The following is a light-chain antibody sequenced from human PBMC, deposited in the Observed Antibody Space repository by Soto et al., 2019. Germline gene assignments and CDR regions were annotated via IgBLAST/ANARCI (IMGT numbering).Light chain of an antibody. V-gene: IGKV3-11*01. CDR1: QSVSSY. CDR2: DTS. J-gene: IGKJ5*01. CDR3: QQRNSRPSIT. Sequence: ENVLTQSPATLSLSPGERATLSCRASQSVSSYVAWYQQKPCQAPRLLIYDTSNRATGIPARFSGSGSGTDFILTISSLEPEDSAVYHGQQRNSRPSITFGQGTRLEIK.